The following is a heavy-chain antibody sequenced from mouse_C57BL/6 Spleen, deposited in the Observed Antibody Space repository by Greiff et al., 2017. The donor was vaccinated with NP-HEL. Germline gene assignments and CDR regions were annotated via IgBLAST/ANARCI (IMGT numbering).Heavy chain of an antibody. CDR3: ARNFDYYGSSYAMDY. V-gene: IGHV2-2*01. J-gene: IGHJ4*01. CDR2: IWSGGST. D-gene: IGHD1-1*01. CDR1: GFSLTSYG. Sequence: QVQLKESGPGLVQPSQSLSITCTVSGFSLTSYGVHWVRQSPGKGLEWLGVIWSGGSTDYNAAFISRLSISKDNSKSQVFFKMNSLQADDTAIYYCARNFDYYGSSYAMDYWGQGTSVTVSS.